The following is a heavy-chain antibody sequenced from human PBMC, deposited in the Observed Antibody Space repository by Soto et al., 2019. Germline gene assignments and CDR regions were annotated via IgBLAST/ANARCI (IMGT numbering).Heavy chain of an antibody. V-gene: IGHV4-30-2*03. CDR3: VRHAQWIIRAY. Sequence: SETLSLTCAVSGGSISSGGYSWSWIRQPPGKGLEWIGYINHSGSTYYNPSLKSRLTISVDTSKNQFSLKLSSVTAADTAVYYCVRHAQWIIRAYWGQGSLVTVSS. CDR2: INHSGST. CDR1: GGSISSGGYS. J-gene: IGHJ4*02. D-gene: IGHD5-12*01.